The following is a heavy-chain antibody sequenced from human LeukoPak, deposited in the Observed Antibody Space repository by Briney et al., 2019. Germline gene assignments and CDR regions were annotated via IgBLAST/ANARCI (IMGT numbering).Heavy chain of an antibody. V-gene: IGHV3-23*01. CDR3: AKRYSPHYYDSSGYYFTTLGYFDL. D-gene: IGHD3-22*01. CDR2: ISGSGGST. CDR1: GFTFSSYA. J-gene: IGHJ2*01. Sequence: PGGSLRLSCADSGFTFSSYAMSWVRQAPGKGLEWVSAISGSGGSTYSADSVKGRFTISRDNSKSTLYLQMNSLRAEDTAVYYCAKRYSPHYYDSSGYYFTTLGYFDLWGRGTLVTVSS.